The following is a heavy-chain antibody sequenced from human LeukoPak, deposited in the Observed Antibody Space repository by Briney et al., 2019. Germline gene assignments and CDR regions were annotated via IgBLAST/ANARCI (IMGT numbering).Heavy chain of an antibody. V-gene: IGHV4-39*01. Sequence: SETLSLTCTVSGDSIGSSSDWWGWIRQPPGKGLEWVGHIKNGGSPNYNPPLKSRVTISVDTSKNQFSLTVSSVTAADTAVYYCARLRWMTDYWGQGILVTVSP. CDR2: IKNGGSP. J-gene: IGHJ4*02. CDR3: ARLRWMTDY. D-gene: IGHD5-12*01. CDR1: GDSIGSSSDW.